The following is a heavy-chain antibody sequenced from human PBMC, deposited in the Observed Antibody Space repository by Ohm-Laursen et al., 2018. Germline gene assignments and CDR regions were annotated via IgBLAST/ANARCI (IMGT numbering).Heavy chain of an antibody. CDR2: INTGGGST. Sequence: GASVKVSCKPSGYTFTNYYMHWVRQAPGQGLEWMGIINTGGGSTSHAQKFQGRLTMTRDTSTSTVYMELSSLRSDDTAVYYCARAQPDYGYYFDYWGQGTLVTVSS. CDR1: GYTFTNYY. V-gene: IGHV1-46*01. CDR3: ARAQPDYGYYFDY. D-gene: IGHD3-10*01. J-gene: IGHJ4*02.